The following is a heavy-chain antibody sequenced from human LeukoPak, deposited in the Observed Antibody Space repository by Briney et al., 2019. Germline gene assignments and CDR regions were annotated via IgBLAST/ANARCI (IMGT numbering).Heavy chain of an antibody. V-gene: IGHV1-2*02. Sequence: ASVKVSCKASGYTFTGYYMHWVRQAPGQGLEWMGWINPNSGGTNYAQKFQGRVAMTRDTSISTAYMELSRLRSDDTAVYYCAREIGTYCSSTSCYNSGINWFDPWGQGTLVTVSS. CDR3: AREIGTYCSSTSCYNSGINWFDP. D-gene: IGHD2-2*02. J-gene: IGHJ5*02. CDR1: GYTFTGYY. CDR2: INPNSGGT.